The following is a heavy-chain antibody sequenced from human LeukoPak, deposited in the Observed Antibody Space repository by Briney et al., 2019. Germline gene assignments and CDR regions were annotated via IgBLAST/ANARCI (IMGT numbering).Heavy chain of an antibody. Sequence: GGSLRLSCAASGLTVSTNYMSWVRQVPGQGLEWVSLIYSSGSTYYADSVKGRFTISRDHSKNTLYLQMKSLTAEGTAVYYCARTSLSGDGYKVGYFDYWGQGTLVTVSS. CDR3: ARTSLSGDGYKVGYFDY. J-gene: IGHJ4*02. V-gene: IGHV3-53*01. D-gene: IGHD5-24*01. CDR1: GLTVSTNY. CDR2: IYSSGST.